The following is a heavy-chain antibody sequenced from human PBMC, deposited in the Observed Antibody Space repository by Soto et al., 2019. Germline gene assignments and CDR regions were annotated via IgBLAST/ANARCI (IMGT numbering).Heavy chain of an antibody. J-gene: IGHJ6*02. V-gene: IGHV1-69*13. Sequence: SVKVSCKASGYTFTSYGISWVRQAPGQGLEWMGGTIPIFGTANYAQKFQGRVTITADESTSTAYMELSSLRSEDTAVYYCARPRGVAATRGYYYYGMDVWGQGTTVTVSS. CDR3: ARPRGVAATRGYYYYGMDV. CDR2: TIPIFGTA. CDR1: GYTFTSYG. D-gene: IGHD2-15*01.